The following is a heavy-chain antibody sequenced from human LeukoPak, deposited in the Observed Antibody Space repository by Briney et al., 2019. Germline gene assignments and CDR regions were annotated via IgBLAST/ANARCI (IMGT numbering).Heavy chain of an antibody. Sequence: SETLSLTCTVSGASISRYYWSWIRQPPGKGLEWIGYIYHSGSTNYNPSLKSRVTISVDTSKNQFSLKLRSVTAADTAVYYCARHNVDTAIFDYWGQGTLVTVSS. D-gene: IGHD5-18*01. CDR2: IYHSGST. V-gene: IGHV4-59*08. J-gene: IGHJ4*02. CDR3: ARHNVDTAIFDY. CDR1: GASISRYY.